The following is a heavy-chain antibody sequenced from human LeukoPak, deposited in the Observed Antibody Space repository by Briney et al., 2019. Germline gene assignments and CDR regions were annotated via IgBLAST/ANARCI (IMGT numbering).Heavy chain of an antibody. CDR1: GFTFSSYS. V-gene: IGHV3-21*01. J-gene: IGHJ4*02. CDR3: ARDPRTVRI. Sequence: GGSLRLSCAASGFTFSSYSMNWVRQAPGKGLEWVSCISSSSSYIYYANPVKGRFTISRDNAKNSLYLQMDSLRVEDTAIYYCARDPRTVRIWGQGTLVTVSS. D-gene: IGHD1-1*01. CDR2: ISSSSSYI.